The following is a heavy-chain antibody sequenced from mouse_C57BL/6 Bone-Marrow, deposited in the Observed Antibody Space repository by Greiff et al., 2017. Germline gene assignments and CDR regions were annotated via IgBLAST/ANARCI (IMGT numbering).Heavy chain of an antibody. D-gene: IGHD2-2*01. CDR3: ARYGYYVDY. Sequence: QVHVKQSGAELARPGASVKLSCKASGYTFTSYGISWVKQRTGQGLEWIGEIYPRSGNTYYNEKFKGKATLTADKSSSTAYMELRSLTSEDSAVYFCARYGYYVDYWGQGTTLTVSS. CDR1: GYTFTSYG. CDR2: IYPRSGNT. V-gene: IGHV1-81*01. J-gene: IGHJ2*01.